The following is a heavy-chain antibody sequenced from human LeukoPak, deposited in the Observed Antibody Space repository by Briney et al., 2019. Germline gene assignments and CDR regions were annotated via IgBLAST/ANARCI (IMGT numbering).Heavy chain of an antibody. D-gene: IGHD3-10*01. J-gene: IGHJ5*02. CDR2: IIPIFGTA. CDR1: GGTFSSYA. V-gene: IGHV1-69*06. Sequence: SVKVSCKASGGTFSSYAISWVRRAPGQGLEWMGGIIPIFGTANYAQKFQGRVTITADKSTSTAYMELSSLRSEDTAVYYCARSREQEWILWFGREDWFDPWGQGTLVTVSS. CDR3: ARSREQEWILWFGREDWFDP.